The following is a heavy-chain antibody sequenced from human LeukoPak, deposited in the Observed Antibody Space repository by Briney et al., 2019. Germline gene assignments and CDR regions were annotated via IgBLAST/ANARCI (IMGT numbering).Heavy chain of an antibody. CDR1: GYSFTSYW. Sequence: GESLKISCKGSGYSFTSYWIGWVRQMPGKGLEWMGFIYPGDSDTRYSPSFQGQVTISADKSISTAYLQWSSLKASDTAMYYCARRIAAAGIGTDYYYYGMDVWGQGTTVTVSS. D-gene: IGHD6-13*01. V-gene: IGHV5-51*01. J-gene: IGHJ6*02. CDR3: ARRIAAAGIGTDYYYYGMDV. CDR2: IYPGDSDT.